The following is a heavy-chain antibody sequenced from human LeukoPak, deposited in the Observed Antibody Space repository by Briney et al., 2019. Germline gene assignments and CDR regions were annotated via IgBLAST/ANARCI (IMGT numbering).Heavy chain of an antibody. CDR2: ISSSGSTI. CDR1: GFTFSDYY. CDR3: ASPHYYYYMDV. Sequence: GGSLRLSCVASGFTFSDYYMSWIRQAPGKGLEWVSYISSSGSTIYYADSVKGRFTISRDNAKNSLYLQMNSLRAEDTAVYYCASPHYYYYMDVWGKGTTVTVSS. V-gene: IGHV3-11*01. J-gene: IGHJ6*03.